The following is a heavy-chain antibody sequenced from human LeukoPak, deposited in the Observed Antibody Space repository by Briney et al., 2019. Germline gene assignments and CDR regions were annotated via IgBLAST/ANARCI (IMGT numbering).Heavy chain of an antibody. D-gene: IGHD3-10*01. CDR3: ARGGVRGVSIVRLAFDI. J-gene: IGHJ3*02. V-gene: IGHV3-48*01. CDR1: GFTFSSYS. Sequence: GGSLRLSCAASGFTFSSYSMNWVRQAPGKGLEWVSYVSSSSSTIYYADSVKGRFTISRDNAKNSLYLQMNSLRAEDTAVYYCARGGVRGVSIVRLAFDIWGQGTMVTVSS. CDR2: VSSSSSTI.